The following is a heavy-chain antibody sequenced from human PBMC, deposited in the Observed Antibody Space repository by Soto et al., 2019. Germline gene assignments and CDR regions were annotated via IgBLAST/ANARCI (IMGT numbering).Heavy chain of an antibody. CDR1: GYTFINYG. D-gene: IGHD4-4*01. J-gene: IGHJ6*02. Sequence: ASVKVSCKASGYTFINYGISWVRQAPGQGLEWMGWISPYNGNTNYAEKIQGRGTMTADTSTRTAYLEVTTLRSDDSAVYFCARDRAKLVTDHYHFFGIDVWGQGTTVPVSS. CDR2: ISPYNGNT. V-gene: IGHV1-18*01. CDR3: ARDRAKLVTDHYHFFGIDV.